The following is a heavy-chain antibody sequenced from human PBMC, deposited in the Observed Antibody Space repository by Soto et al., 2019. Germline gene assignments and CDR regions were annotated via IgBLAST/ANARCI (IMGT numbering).Heavy chain of an antibody. CDR3: APPFRLDLFRITIFGVVITLWYYYYGMDI. Sequence: QPGGSLRLSCAASGFTFDDYAMHWVRQAPEKGLEWVSGISWNSGSIGYADSVKGRFTISRDNAKNSLYLQMNSLRAEDTALYYCAPPFRLDLFRITIFGVVITLWYYYYGMDIWGQGTTVTVSS. D-gene: IGHD3-3*01. CDR1: GFTFDDYA. CDR2: ISWNSGSI. V-gene: IGHV3-9*01. J-gene: IGHJ6*02.